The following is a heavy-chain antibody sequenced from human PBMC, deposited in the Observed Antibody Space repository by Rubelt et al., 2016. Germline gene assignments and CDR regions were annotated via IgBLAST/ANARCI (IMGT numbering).Heavy chain of an antibody. J-gene: IGHJ4*02. V-gene: IGHV4-59*12. CDR2: IYYSGST. D-gene: IGHD2-15*01. CDR3: ARGLVVVAATSSYYFDY. Sequence: IYYSGSTNYNPSLKSRVTISVDTSKNQFSLQLNSVTPEDTAVYYCARGLVVVAATSSYYFDYWGQGTLVTVSS.